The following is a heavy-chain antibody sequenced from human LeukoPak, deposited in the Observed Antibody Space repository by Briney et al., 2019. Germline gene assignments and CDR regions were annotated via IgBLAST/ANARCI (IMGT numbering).Heavy chain of an antibody. V-gene: IGHV3-66*01. Sequence: GGSLRLSCAASGFTFSSYAMSWVRQAPGKGLEWVSIFYSGGSTFYADSVKGRFTISRDISKNTLYLQMNSLRAEDTAVYYCARDARNGFDYWGQGTLVTVSS. D-gene: IGHD1-14*01. J-gene: IGHJ4*02. CDR2: FYSGGST. CDR3: ARDARNGFDY. CDR1: GFTFSSYA.